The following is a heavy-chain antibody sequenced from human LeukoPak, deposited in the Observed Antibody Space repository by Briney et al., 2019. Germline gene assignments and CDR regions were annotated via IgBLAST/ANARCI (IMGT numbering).Heavy chain of an antibody. Sequence: GGSLRLSCAASGFTFSSYWMHWVRQAPGKGLVWVSRINSDGSSTSYADSVKGRFTISRDNAKNTLYLQMNSLRAEDTAVYYCARATSMITFGGVIAGWGQGTLVTLSS. V-gene: IGHV3-74*01. CDR3: ARATSMITFGGVIAG. CDR1: GFTFSSYW. D-gene: IGHD3-16*01. J-gene: IGHJ4*02. CDR2: INSDGSST.